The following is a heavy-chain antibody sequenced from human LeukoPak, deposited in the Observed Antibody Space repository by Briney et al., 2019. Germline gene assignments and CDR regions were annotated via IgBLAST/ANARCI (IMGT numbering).Heavy chain of an antibody. CDR3: ARSGYFGEMVDY. J-gene: IGHJ4*02. V-gene: IGHV1-8*03. D-gene: IGHD3-10*01. CDR1: GYIFSDFD. CDR2: MNPNSGNP. Sequence: ASVKLSCKASGYIFSDFDINWVRQASGQGLEWVAWMNPNSGNPAYAQEFQGRATVSGNISISTAYLELRSLKSEDTAMYYCARSGYFGEMVDYWGQGTLLTVSS.